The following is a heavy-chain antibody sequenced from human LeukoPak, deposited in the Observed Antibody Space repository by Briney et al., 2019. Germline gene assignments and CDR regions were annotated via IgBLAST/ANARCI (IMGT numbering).Heavy chain of an antibody. CDR1: GFTFSSYG. CDR3: ARREYCSGGSCYTYYYYGMDV. D-gene: IGHD2-15*01. Sequence: GGSLRLSCAVSGFTFSSYGMHWVRQAPGKGLEWVAVIWYDGSNKYYADSVKGRFTISRDNSKNTLYLQMNSLRAEDTAVYYCARREYCSGGSCYTYYYYGMDVWGQGTTVTVSS. CDR2: IWYDGSNK. J-gene: IGHJ6*02. V-gene: IGHV3-33*01.